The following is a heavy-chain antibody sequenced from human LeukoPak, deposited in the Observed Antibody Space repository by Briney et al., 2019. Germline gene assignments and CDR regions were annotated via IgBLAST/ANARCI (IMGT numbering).Heavy chain of an antibody. CDR1: GGTFSSYA. V-gene: IGHV1-69*13. J-gene: IGHJ5*02. CDR3: APIDYGYCSGGSCFTGWFDP. CDR2: IIPIFGTA. D-gene: IGHD2-15*01. Sequence: ASVKVSCKASGGTFSSYAISWVRQAPGQGLEWMGGIIPIFGTANYAQKFQGRVTITADESTGTAYMELSSLRSEDTAVYYCAPIDYGYCSGGSCFTGWFDPWGQGTLVTVSS.